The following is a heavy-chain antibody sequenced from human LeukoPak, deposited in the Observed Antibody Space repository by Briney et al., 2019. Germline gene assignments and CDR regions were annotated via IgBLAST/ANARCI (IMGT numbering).Heavy chain of an antibody. D-gene: IGHD6-6*01. CDR2: MNPNSGNT. V-gene: IGHV1-8*01. CDR3: ARGGAARPWGL. CDR1: GYIFTTSD. J-gene: IGHJ4*02. Sequence: ASVKVSCKASGYIFTTSDITWVRQAPGQGLEWMGWMNPNSGNTGYAQKFQGRVTITRNTSISTAYMELSSLRSEDTAVYYCARGGAARPWGLWGQGTLVTVSS.